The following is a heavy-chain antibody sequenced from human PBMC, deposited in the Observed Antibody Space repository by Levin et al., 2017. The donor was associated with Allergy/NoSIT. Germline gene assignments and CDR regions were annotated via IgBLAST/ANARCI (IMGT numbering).Heavy chain of an antibody. J-gene: IGHJ4*02. CDR2: ISSSSSYI. CDR3: ARDKHDYYDSSGSGLVGY. V-gene: IGHV3-21*01. CDR1: GFTFSSYS. D-gene: IGHD3-22*01. Sequence: TGGSLRLSCAASGFTFSSYSMNWVRQAPGKGLEWVSSISSSSSYIYYADSVKGRFTISRDNAKNSLYLQMNSLRAEDTAVYYCARDKHDYYDSSGSGLVGYWGQGTLVTVSS.